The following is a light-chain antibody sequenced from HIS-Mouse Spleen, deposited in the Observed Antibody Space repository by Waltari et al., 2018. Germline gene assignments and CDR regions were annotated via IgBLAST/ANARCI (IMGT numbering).Light chain of an antibody. CDR2: GKN. Sequence: SSELTQDPAVSVALGQTVRITCQGDNLRSYYASWYQQKPGQAPVLVIYGKNNRPSGIPDRVSGSSSGNTASLTITGAQAEDEADYYCNSRDSSGNHYVFGTGTKVTVL. CDR3: NSRDSSGNHYV. J-gene: IGLJ1*01. V-gene: IGLV3-19*01. CDR1: NLRSYY.